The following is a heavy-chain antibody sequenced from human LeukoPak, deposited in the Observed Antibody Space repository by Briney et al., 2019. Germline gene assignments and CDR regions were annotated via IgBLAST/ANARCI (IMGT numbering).Heavy chain of an antibody. Sequence: SETLSLTCTVSGDSISNYYWSWIRQPAGKGLEWIGRIYTSGNINYNPSLKSRVTMSVDTSKNQFSLKLSSVTAADTAVYYCARTSGYCSDTNCPFDFWAQGTLVTVSS. V-gene: IGHV4-4*07. J-gene: IGHJ4*02. CDR1: GDSISNYY. D-gene: IGHD2-2*01. CDR2: IYTSGNI. CDR3: ARTSGYCSDTNCPFDF.